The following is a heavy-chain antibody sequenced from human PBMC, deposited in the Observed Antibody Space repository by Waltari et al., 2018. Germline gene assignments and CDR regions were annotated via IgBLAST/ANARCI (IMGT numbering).Heavy chain of an antibody. D-gene: IGHD1-1*01. Sequence: QVQLVQSGAEVEKPGASVKVSCMTSGYTFTNYGIHWVRQAPGQRLEWMGWINTDNGDTQFSPKFQIRVTVTRDTFASTVYMELSSLTSEDTAVYYCARGLHRTAWIVDYWGQGTLVTVSS. J-gene: IGHJ4*02. CDR2: INTDNGDT. CDR3: ARGLHRTAWIVDY. V-gene: IGHV1-3*04. CDR1: GYTFTNYG.